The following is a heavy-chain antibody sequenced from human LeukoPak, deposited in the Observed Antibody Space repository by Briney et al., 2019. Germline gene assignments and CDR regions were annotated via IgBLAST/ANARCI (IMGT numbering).Heavy chain of an antibody. J-gene: IGHJ6*02. V-gene: IGHV3-30*19. CDR1: GFIFTNYG. D-gene: IGHD2-21*02. CDR3: AREAYCGGDCMVYGMDV. Sequence: GTSLRLSCAASGFIFTNYGMNWVRQAPGKGLEWVEVISYDGSNKYYADSVKGRFTISRDNSKNTLYLQMNSLRAEDTAVYYCAREAYCGGDCMVYGMDVWGQGTTVTVSS. CDR2: ISYDGSNK.